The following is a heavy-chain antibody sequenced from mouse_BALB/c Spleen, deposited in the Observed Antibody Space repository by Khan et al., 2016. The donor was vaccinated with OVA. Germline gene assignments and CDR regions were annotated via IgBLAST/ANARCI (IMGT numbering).Heavy chain of an antibody. Sequence: QVQLQQSGGDLMKPGASVKISCKATGYTFSSYWIEWVKQRPGHGLEWIGQIFPGSVSTTYNEKFKGRATFTADTSSNTAYMQLSSLTSEDSAVYFGARGGYGGFAYWGRGTLVTVSS. CDR3: ARGGYGGFAY. D-gene: IGHD2-2*01. CDR2: IFPGSVST. CDR1: GYTFSSYW. V-gene: IGHV1-9*01. J-gene: IGHJ3*01.